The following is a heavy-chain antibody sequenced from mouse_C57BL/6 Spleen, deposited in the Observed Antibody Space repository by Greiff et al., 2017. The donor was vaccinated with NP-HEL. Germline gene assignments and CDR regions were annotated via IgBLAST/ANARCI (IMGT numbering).Heavy chain of an antibody. J-gene: IGHJ3*01. V-gene: IGHV1-50*01. Sequence: QVQLQQSGAELVKPGASVKLSCKASGYTFTSYWMQWVKQRPGQGLEWIGEIDPSDSYTNYNQKFKGKATLTVDTSSSTAYMQLSSLTSEDSAVYYCARSYYYGSRKDWFAYWGQGTLVTVSA. CDR1: GYTFTSYW. CDR3: ARSYYYGSRKDWFAY. CDR2: IDPSDSYT. D-gene: IGHD1-1*01.